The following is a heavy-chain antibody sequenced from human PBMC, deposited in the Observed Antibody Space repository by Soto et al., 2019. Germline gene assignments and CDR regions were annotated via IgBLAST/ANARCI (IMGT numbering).Heavy chain of an antibody. D-gene: IGHD3-22*01. J-gene: IGHJ4*02. CDR1: GGTFRSYA. Sequence: SVKVSCKASGGTFRSYAISWVRQAPGQGLEWMGGIIPIFGTANYAQKFQGRVTITADDSTSTAYMELSSLGAEDTAGYYCASRRPYYYDSSYFDYWGQGTMVTVSS. V-gene: IGHV1-69*13. CDR3: ASRRPYYYDSSYFDY. CDR2: IIPIFGTA.